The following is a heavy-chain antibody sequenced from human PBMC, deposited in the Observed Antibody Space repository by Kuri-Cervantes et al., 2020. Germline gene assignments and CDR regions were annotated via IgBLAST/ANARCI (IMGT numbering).Heavy chain of an antibody. Sequence: GGSLRLSCEASGFTFSSYAMHWVRQAPGKGLEWVAVISNDGTNKYYADSVKGRFTISRDNSKNTLYLQMNSLRAEDTAVYYCAKDRGGQGGMDVWGQGTTVTVSS. V-gene: IGHV3-30-3*01. CDR2: ISNDGTNK. CDR3: AKDRGGQGGMDV. J-gene: IGHJ6*02. D-gene: IGHD3-16*01. CDR1: GFTFSSYA.